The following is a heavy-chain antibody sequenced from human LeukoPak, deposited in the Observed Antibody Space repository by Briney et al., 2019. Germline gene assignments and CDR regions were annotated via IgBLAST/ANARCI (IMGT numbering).Heavy chain of an antibody. V-gene: IGHV3-21*01. Sequence: PGGSLRLSCAASGFTFSSYSMNWVRQAPGKGLEWVSSISSSSSYIYYADSVKGRFTISRDNAKNSLYLQMNSLRAEDTAVYYCASLAGRDGYNSNRFDPWGQGTLVTVSS. CDR3: ASLAGRDGYNSNRFDP. J-gene: IGHJ5*02. CDR1: GFTFSSYS. CDR2: ISSSSSYI. D-gene: IGHD5-24*01.